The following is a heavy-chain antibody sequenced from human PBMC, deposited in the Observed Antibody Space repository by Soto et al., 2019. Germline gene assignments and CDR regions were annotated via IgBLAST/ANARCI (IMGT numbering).Heavy chain of an antibody. J-gene: IGHJ4*02. Sequence: VQLLESGGGLVQPGGSLRLSCAASGFIFRDYAMNWVRQAPGKGREWVSDISGSGDSARYADSVKGRFTISRDNSRNTLYLQIHSLRVDDTAVYYCGKERRGSGWSVCNFWGQGTLVTVSS. CDR3: GKERRGSGWSVCNF. V-gene: IGHV3-23*01. CDR1: GFIFRDYA. CDR2: ISGSGDSA. D-gene: IGHD6-19*01.